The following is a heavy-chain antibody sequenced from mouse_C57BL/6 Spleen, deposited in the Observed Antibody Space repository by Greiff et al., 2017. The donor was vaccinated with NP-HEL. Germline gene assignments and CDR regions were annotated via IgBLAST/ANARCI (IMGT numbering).Heavy chain of an antibody. J-gene: IGHJ4*01. CDR1: GYTFTSYW. Sequence: QVQLQQSGAELVMPGASVKLSCKASGYTFTSYWMHWVKQRPGQGLEWIGEIDPSDSYTNYNQKFKGKSTLTVDKSSSTAYMQLSSLTSEDSAVYYCAITAPYYAMDYWGQGTSVTVSS. D-gene: IGHD4-1*01. V-gene: IGHV1-69*01. CDR2: IDPSDSYT. CDR3: AITAPYYAMDY.